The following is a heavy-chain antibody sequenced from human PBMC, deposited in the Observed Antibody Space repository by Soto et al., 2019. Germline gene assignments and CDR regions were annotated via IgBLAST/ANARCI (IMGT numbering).Heavy chain of an antibody. Sequence: GGSLRLSCAASGFTFSSYGMHWVRQAPGKGLEWVAVISYDGSNKYYADSVKGRFTISRDNSKNTLYLQMNSLRAEDTAVYYCALTIGDYDFDYWGQGTLVTVSS. CDR3: ALTIGDYDFDY. CDR2: ISYDGSNK. V-gene: IGHV3-30*03. D-gene: IGHD4-17*01. J-gene: IGHJ4*02. CDR1: GFTFSSYG.